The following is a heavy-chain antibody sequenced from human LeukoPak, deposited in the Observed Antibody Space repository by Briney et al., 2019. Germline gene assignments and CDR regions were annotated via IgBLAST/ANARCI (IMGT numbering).Heavy chain of an antibody. V-gene: IGHV1-24*01. CDR2: FDPEDGET. J-gene: IGHJ4*02. D-gene: IGHD2-2*01. CDR3: ARVRYCSSTSCSYYFDY. Sequence: ASVKVSCKVSGYTLTELSMHWVRQAPGKGLEWMGGFDPEDGETIYAQKFQGRVTMTEDTSTDTAYMELSSLRSEDTAVYYCARVRYCSSTSCSYYFDYWGQGTLVTVSS. CDR1: GYTLTELS.